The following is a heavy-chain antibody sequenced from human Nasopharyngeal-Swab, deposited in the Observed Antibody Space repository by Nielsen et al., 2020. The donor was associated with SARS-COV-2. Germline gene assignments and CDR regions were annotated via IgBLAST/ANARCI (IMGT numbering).Heavy chain of an antibody. V-gene: IGHV1-3*01. D-gene: IGHD3-10*01. CDR3: ARPGSYYYGSGSSVGPYFDY. CDR2: INAGNGNT. CDR1: GYTFTSYA. J-gene: IGHJ4*02. Sequence: ASVKVSCKASGYTFTSYAMHWVRQTPGQRLEWMGWINAGNGNTKFSQKFQGRVTITRDTSASTAYMELSSLRAEDTAVYYCARPGSYYYGSGSSVGPYFDYWGQGTLVTVSS.